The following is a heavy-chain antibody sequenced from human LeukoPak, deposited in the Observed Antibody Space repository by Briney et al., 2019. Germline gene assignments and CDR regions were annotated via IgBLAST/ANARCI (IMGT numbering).Heavy chain of an antibody. CDR2: ISSTGSGM. J-gene: IGHJ4*02. V-gene: IGHV3-48*02. CDR1: GFTFSDYD. D-gene: IGHD6-19*01. CDR3: ARGVGRYISGWHFDY. Sequence: PGGSLRLSCAASGFTFSDYDMNWVRQAPGKGLEWVSYISSTGSGMHYTDSVRGRFTISRDNAKSSLYLQMNSLRDEDTAVYYCARGVGRYISGWHFDYWGQGTLVTVSS.